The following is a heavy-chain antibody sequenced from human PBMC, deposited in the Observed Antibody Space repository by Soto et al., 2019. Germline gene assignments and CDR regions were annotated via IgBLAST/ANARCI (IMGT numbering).Heavy chain of an antibody. V-gene: IGHV1-69*13. D-gene: IGHD6-13*01. J-gene: IGHJ6*02. CDR1: GGTFSSYA. CDR2: IIPIFGTA. Sequence: SVKVSCKASGGTFSSYAISWVRQAPGQGLEWMGGIIPIFGTANYAQKFQGRVMITADESTSTAYMALSSLRSEDTAVYYCAREYSSSWTTGPHGMDVWGQATTVTVSS. CDR3: AREYSSSWTTGPHGMDV.